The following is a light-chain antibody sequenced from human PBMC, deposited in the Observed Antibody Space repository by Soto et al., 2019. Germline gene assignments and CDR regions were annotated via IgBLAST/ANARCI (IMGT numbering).Light chain of an antibody. CDR3: ASWDDSLSGVV. CDR2: RNR. J-gene: IGLJ3*02. Sequence: QSALTQPPSASGTPGQTVTISCSGSTSNLGSNFIYWYQQLPGAAPKLLISRNRQRPSGVPDRFSGSKSGTSGSLVISGLRSEDEADYHCASWDDSLSGVVFGGGTQLTVL. V-gene: IGLV1-47*01. CDR1: TSNLGSNF.